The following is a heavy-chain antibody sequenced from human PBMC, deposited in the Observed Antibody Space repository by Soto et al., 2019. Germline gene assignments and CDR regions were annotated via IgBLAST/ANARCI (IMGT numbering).Heavy chain of an antibody. D-gene: IGHD2-2*01. Sequence: QVQLVQSGAEVKKPGSSVKVSCKASGGTFSSYAISWVRQAPGQGLEWMGGIIPIFGTANYAQKFQGRVTLTADESTSTAYIDLSSLRSEYTAVYYCARDFHSVPAATYKWFDPWGQGNLVTVSS. J-gene: IGHJ5*02. CDR2: IIPIFGTA. V-gene: IGHV1-69*01. CDR3: ARDFHSVPAATYKWFDP. CDR1: GGTFSSYA.